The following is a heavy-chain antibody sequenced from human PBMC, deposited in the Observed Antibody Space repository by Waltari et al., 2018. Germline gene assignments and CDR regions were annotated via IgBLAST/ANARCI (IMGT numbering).Heavy chain of an antibody. CDR3: AREHEYIADY. V-gene: IGHV3-7*01. D-gene: IGHD1-1*01. CDR2: IKRDGTEK. Sequence: LVESGGGLVQPGGSMRLSCEAPGFTFSSYWMPWVRQAPGKGLEGVANIKRDGTEKYDVDAVKGRFSISRDNSKNSVYLQMDNLSPEHTAVYYCAREHEYIADYWGQGTLVTVSS. J-gene: IGHJ4*02. CDR1: GFTFSSYW.